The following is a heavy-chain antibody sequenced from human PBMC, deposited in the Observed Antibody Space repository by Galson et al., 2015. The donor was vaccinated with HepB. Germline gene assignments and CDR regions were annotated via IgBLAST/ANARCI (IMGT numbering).Heavy chain of an antibody. V-gene: IGHV3-9*02. D-gene: IGHD2-8*02. J-gene: IGHJ4*02. CDR2: ISWNGDRT. Sequence: SLRLSCAASGSSPNDHAMRWIRQAPGKGLEWVSGISWNGDRTAYADSVKGRFTVSRDNTKNSVFLQMSSLRAEDTAFYYCATYGGAWSAFFEHWGQGALVTVSS. CDR3: ATYGGAWSAFFEH. CDR1: GSSPNDHA.